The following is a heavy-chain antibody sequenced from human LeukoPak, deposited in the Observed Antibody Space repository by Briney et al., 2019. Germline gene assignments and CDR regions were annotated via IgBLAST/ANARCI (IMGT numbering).Heavy chain of an antibody. CDR1: GGTFSSYA. J-gene: IGHJ6*02. D-gene: IGHD2-15*01. Sequence: ASVKVSCKASGGTFSSYAISWVRQAPGQGLEWMGRIIPIFGIANYAQKFQGRVTITADKSTSTAYMELSSLRSEDTAVYYCARGGRCEPTPYGMDVWGQGTTVTVSS. CDR3: ARGGRCEPTPYGMDV. V-gene: IGHV1-69*04. CDR2: IIPIFGIA.